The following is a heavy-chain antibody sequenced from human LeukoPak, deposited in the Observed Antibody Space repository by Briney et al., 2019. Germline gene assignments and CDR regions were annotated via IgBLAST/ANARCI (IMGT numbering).Heavy chain of an antibody. Sequence: GGSLRLSCAASGVTVSSNYMSWVRQAPGKGLEWVSVISGSGGSTYYADSVKGRFIISRDNSKNTLYLQMNSLRAEDTAVYYCAKGAGSGSYWGDWGQGTLVTVSS. J-gene: IGHJ4*02. CDR1: GVTVSSNY. V-gene: IGHV3-23*01. CDR2: ISGSGGST. D-gene: IGHD3-10*01. CDR3: AKGAGSGSYWGD.